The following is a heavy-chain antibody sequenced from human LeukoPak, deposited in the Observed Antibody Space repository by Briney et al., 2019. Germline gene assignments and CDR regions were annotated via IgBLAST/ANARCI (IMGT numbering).Heavy chain of an antibody. V-gene: IGHV3-33*01. CDR3: ARDLATVTSCFDC. CDR1: GFMFSDYG. D-gene: IGHD4-17*01. CDR2: IWYDGSKT. J-gene: IGHJ4*02. Sequence: PGGSLRLSCAASGFMFSDYGMHWVRQAPGKGLEWVAVIWYDGSKTYYVDSVKGRFSISRDNSKNTLNLQMSSLKVEDTAIYYCARDLATVTSCFDCWGQGTLVTVSS.